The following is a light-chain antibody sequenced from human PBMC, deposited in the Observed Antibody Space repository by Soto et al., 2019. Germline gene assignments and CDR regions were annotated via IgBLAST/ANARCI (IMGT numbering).Light chain of an antibody. CDR3: KQYKEWPPFT. J-gene: IGKJ5*01. CDR2: GAS. Sequence: EIVMTQSPATLSVSPGDTDVISCRASQSVSNNVAWYQQKPGQAPRLLILGASTRATGIPARFSGSGSGTEFTLSISSLQSEDFAVYYCKQYKEWPPFTFGQGTRLEIK. CDR1: QSVSNN. V-gene: IGKV3-15*01.